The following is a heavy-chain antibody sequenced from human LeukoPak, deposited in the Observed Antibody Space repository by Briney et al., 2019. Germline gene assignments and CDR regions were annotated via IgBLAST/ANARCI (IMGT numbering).Heavy chain of an antibody. Sequence: PGGSLRLSCAASGFTFSNAWMSWVRQAPGKGLEWVGRIKSKTDGGTTDYAAPVKGRFTISRDDSKNTLYLQMNSLKTEDTAVYYCTTDLGARYFDWLLFDLSQNDYWGQGTLVTVSS. J-gene: IGHJ4*02. CDR3: TTDLGARYFDWLLFDLSQNDY. CDR1: GFTFSNAW. D-gene: IGHD3-9*01. CDR2: IKSKTDGGTT. V-gene: IGHV3-15*01.